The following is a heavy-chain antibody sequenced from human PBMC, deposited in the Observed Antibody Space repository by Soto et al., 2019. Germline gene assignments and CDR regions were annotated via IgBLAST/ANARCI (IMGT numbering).Heavy chain of an antibody. CDR1: GFIFTTSD. V-gene: IGHV3-23*04. CDR2: ITITGDTT. D-gene: IGHD2-21*02. CDR3: GKGGGGDHGY. J-gene: IGHJ4*02. Sequence: EVQLVESEGGLVQPGGSLRLSCEASGFIFTTSDMSWVRQAPGKGLEWISSITITGDTTHYADSVKGRFTISRDNSRNPVYLQMNSQRVDATALYYCGKGGGGDHGYWGQGTLVAVSS.